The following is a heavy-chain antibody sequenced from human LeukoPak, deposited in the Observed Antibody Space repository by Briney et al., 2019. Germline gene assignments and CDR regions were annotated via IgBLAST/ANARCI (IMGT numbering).Heavy chain of an antibody. D-gene: IGHD3-9*01. CDR3: ARDGGSDSKYYDILAAGDY. J-gene: IGHJ4*02. V-gene: IGHV1-18*04. CDR1: GYTFTSYV. CDR2: ISAYNGKT. Sequence: ASVKVSCKASGYTFTSYVIRWVRQAPGQELEWMGWISAYNGKTNYAHRLQGRVTMPPDTYTRTDYIELRSLRSDDTAVYYCARDGGSDSKYYDILAAGDYWGQGTLVTVSS.